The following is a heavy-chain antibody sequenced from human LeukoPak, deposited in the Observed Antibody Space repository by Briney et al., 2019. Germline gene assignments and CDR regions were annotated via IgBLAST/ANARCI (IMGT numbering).Heavy chain of an antibody. D-gene: IGHD2-15*01. J-gene: IGHJ4*02. V-gene: IGHV6-1*01. CDR2: TYYRTKWYN. CDR1: GDSVSSNRAA. Sequence: QTLSLTSAISGDSVSSNRAASNWIRQSPSRGLEWLGRTYYRTKWYNDYPVSVKSRITINPDTSKNQFALQLNSVTPEDPAVYYCARDLSFAFGFWGQGILVMVSS. CDR3: ARDLSFAFGF.